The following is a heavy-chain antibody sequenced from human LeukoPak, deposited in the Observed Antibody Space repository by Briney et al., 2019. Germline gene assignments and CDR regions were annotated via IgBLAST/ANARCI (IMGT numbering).Heavy chain of an antibody. Sequence: SETLSLTFTVSGGSISSYYWSWIRQPPGKGLEWIGYIYYSGSTNYNPSLKSRVTISVDTSKNQFSLKLSSVTAADTAVYYCAMWRTSYYFDYWGQGTLVTVSA. CDR2: IYYSGST. CDR3: AMWRTSYYFDY. CDR1: GGSISSYY. V-gene: IGHV4-59*01. J-gene: IGHJ4*02. D-gene: IGHD2-2*01.